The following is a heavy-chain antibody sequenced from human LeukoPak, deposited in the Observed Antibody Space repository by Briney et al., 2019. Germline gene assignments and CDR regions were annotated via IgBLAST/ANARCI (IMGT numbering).Heavy chain of an antibody. V-gene: IGHV4-39*07. CDR3: ARVYGDVHYYYYGMDV. D-gene: IGHD4-17*01. J-gene: IGHJ6*02. CDR1: GGSISSSSYY. Sequence: SETLSLTCTVSGGSISSSSYYWGWIRQPPGKGLEWIGSIYYSGSTYYNPSLKSRVTISVDTSKNQFSLKLSSVTAADTAVYYCARVYGDVHYYYYGMDVWGQGTTVTVSS. CDR2: IYYSGST.